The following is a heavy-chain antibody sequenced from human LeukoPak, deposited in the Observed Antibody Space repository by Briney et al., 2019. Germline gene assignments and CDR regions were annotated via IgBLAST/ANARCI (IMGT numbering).Heavy chain of an antibody. V-gene: IGHV1-2*02. Sequence: ASVKVSCKASGYTFTGYYMHWVRQAPGQGLEWMGWINPNRGGTNYAQKFQGRVTMTRDTSISTAYMELSRLRSDDTAVYYCARGGMVYDFWSGYQNWFDPWGQGTLVTVSS. J-gene: IGHJ5*02. D-gene: IGHD3-3*01. CDR2: INPNRGGT. CDR3: ARGGMVYDFWSGYQNWFDP. CDR1: GYTFTGYY.